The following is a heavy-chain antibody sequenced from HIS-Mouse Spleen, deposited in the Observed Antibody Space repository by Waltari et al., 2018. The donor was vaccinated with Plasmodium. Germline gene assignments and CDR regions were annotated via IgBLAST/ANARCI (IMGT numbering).Heavy chain of an antibody. V-gene: IGHV3-7*01. CDR3: ASSWYWYFDL. D-gene: IGHD6-13*01. CDR2: IKQDGSEK. CDR1: GFTFSSYW. Sequence: EVQLVESGGGLVQPGGSRSLSCAAYGFTFSSYWMGWVRQAPGKGLEWVANIKQDGSEKYYVDSVKGRFTISRDNAKNSLYLQMNSLRAEDTAVYYCASSWYWYFDLWGRGTLVTVSS. J-gene: IGHJ2*01.